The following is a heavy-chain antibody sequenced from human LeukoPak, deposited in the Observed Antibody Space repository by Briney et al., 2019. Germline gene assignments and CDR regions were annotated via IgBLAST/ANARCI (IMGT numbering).Heavy chain of an antibody. CDR2: IVVGTGNT. CDR1: GFTFSRSA. Sequence: ASVKVSCKASGFTFSRSAVQWVRQARGQRLEWIGWIVVGTGNTNYAQKFQERVTITRDMSTSTAYMELSSLRSDDTAVYYCTASPGSTFDYWGQGTLVTVSS. V-gene: IGHV1-58*01. J-gene: IGHJ4*02. CDR3: TASPGSTFDY. D-gene: IGHD6-25*01.